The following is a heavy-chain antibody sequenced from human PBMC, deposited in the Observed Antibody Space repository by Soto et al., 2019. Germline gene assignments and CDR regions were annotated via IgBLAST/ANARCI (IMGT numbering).Heavy chain of an antibody. V-gene: IGHV1-46*01. J-gene: IGHJ5*02. D-gene: IGHD1-20*01. Sequence: ASVKVSCKASGYTFTSYYMHWVRQAPGQGLEWMGIINPSGGSTSYAQKFQGRVTMTRDTSTSTVYMELSSLRSEDTAVYYCARQILTGSRRDNWFDPWGQGTLVTVSS. CDR1: GYTFTSYY. CDR2: INPSGGST. CDR3: ARQILTGSRRDNWFDP.